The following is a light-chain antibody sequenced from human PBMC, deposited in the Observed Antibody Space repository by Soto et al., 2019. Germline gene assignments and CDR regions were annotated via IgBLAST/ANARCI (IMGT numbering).Light chain of an antibody. CDR2: DAS. Sequence: DIQMTQSPSSLSASVGDRVTITCQASQDISNYLNWYQQKPGKAPKLLIYDASNLETGVPSRFSGSGSGTHFTFTISSLQPEDIATYYCQQYDNLPPTWTFGQGTKVDIK. V-gene: IGKV1-33*01. J-gene: IGKJ1*01. CDR1: QDISNY. CDR3: QQYDNLPPTWT.